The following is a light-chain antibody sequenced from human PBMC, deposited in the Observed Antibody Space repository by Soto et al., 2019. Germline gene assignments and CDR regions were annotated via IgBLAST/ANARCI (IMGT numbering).Light chain of an antibody. Sequence: EIVFTQSPATLSLSPGERATLSCRASQNINSYLAWYQQKPGQAPRLLVYATSNRATGIPARFSGSGSGTDFTLSISSXEPEDFAVYYCQQRSSWPFTFGPGTKVDIK. CDR1: QNINSY. J-gene: IGKJ3*01. CDR2: ATS. CDR3: QQRSSWPFT. V-gene: IGKV3-11*01.